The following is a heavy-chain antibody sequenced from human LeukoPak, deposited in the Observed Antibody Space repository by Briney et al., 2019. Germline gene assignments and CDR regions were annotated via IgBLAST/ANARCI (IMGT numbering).Heavy chain of an antibody. J-gene: IGHJ6*03. CDR2: IYYSGST. CDR3: ARVMLDYYYYMDV. V-gene: IGHV4-59*01. CDR1: GGSISSYY. D-gene: IGHD3-10*02. Sequence: SETLSLTCTVSGGSISSYYWSWIRQPPGKGLEWIGYIYYSGSTNYNPSLKSRVTISVDTSKNQFSLKLSSVTAAATAVYYCARVMLDYYYYMDVWGKETTVTVSS.